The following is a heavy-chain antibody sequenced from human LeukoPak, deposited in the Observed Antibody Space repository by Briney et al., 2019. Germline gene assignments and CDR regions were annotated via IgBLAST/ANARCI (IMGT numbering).Heavy chain of an antibody. CDR3: ARVRAPTVTTMYFDY. CDR2: ISPGSTTI. CDR1: GFTFVRHG. V-gene: IGHV3-48*01. J-gene: IGHJ4*02. D-gene: IGHD4-17*01. Sequence: GGALRLSCAASGFTFVRHGMIWVRQAPGKGGEGLAYISPGSTTINSADSVKDRFPTSRDKPKTSLFLQMNSLRAEDTAVYYCARVRAPTVTTMYFDYWGQGALVTVPS.